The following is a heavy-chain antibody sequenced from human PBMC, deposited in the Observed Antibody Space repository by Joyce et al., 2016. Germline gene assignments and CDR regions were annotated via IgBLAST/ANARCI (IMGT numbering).Heavy chain of an antibody. D-gene: IGHD2-2*01. CDR1: GIIFSNKE. CDR2: INSDGSRI. CDR3: TTPSCAN. Sequence: EVQLVEYGGGLVQPGGSLRLSCAASGIIFSNKEMNWVRQAPGKGWEWSSSINSDGSRIHYADSVRGRFTISRDNARDSVFLEMNSLGVEDTAMYYWTTPSCANWGQGSLVTVSS. V-gene: IGHV3-48*03. J-gene: IGHJ4*02.